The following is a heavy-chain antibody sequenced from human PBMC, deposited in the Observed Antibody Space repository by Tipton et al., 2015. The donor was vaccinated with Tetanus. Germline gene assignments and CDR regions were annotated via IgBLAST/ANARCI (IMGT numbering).Heavy chain of an antibody. Sequence: QLVQSGPEVKRPGASVTVSCKASGYYSTNYGFTWVRQAPGQGLEWLGWISGYSGQTKYSQIVQDRVTITTDTSTNTAYLELKSLRADDTALYFWARDADMWATRKAFDVWGQGTMVTVSS. CDR2: ISGYSGQT. CDR1: GYYSTNYG. CDR3: ARDADMWATRKAFDV. J-gene: IGHJ3*01. V-gene: IGHV1-18*01. D-gene: IGHD1-14*01.